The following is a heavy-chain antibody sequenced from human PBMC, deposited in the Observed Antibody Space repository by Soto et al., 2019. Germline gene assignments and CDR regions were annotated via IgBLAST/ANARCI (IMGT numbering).Heavy chain of an antibody. D-gene: IGHD5-12*01. CDR3: ARRRSGYDLDY. CDR1: GGSFSGYY. J-gene: IGHJ4*02. CDR2: INHSGST. V-gene: IGHV4-34*01. Sequence: PSETLSITCAVYGGSFSGYYWSWIRQPPGKGLEWIGEINHSGSTNYNPSLKSRVTISVDTSKNQFSLKLSSVTAADTAVYYCARRRSGYDLDYWGQGTLVTVSS.